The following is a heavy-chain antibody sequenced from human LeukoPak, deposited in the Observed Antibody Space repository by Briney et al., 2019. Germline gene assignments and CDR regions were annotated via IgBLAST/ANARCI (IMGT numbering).Heavy chain of an antibody. D-gene: IGHD1-14*01. CDR1: GLTFSTYS. V-gene: IGHV3-21*04. J-gene: IGHJ5*02. CDR3: AKAARKAAPNVVLNWFDP. CDR2: ISSSSSNI. Sequence: GGSLRLSCAASGLTFSTYSMNWVRQAPGKGLEWVSSISSSSSNIYYADSLRGRFTISRDNSKNTLYLQMNSLRAEDTAVYYCAKAARKAAPNVVLNWFDPWGQGTLVTVSS.